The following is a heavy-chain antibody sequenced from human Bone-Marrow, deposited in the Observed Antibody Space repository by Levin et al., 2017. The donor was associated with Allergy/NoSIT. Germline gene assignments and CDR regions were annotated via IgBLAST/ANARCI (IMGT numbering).Heavy chain of an antibody. V-gene: IGHV1-69*01. Sequence: PGGSLRLSCKASGGTFSSYAISWVRQAPGQGLEWMGGIIPIFGTANYAQKFQGRVTITADESTSTAYMELSSLRSEDTAVHYCARGRRRFSYGLYYFDYWGQGTLVTVSS. D-gene: IGHD5-18*01. CDR2: IIPIFGTA. CDR3: ARGRRRFSYGLYYFDY. J-gene: IGHJ4*02. CDR1: GGTFSSYA.